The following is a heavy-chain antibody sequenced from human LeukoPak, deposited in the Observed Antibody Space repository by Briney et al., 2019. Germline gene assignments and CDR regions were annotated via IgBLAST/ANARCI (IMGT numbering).Heavy chain of an antibody. Sequence: ASVKVSCKASGYTFTGYYMHWVRQAPGQGLEWMGWINPNSGGTNYAQKFQGRVTMTRDTSISTAYMELSRLRSDDTAVYYCARDSPLSIVGARYYYYYGMDVWGQGTTVTVSS. J-gene: IGHJ6*02. CDR3: ARDSPLSIVGARYYYYYGMDV. D-gene: IGHD1-26*01. CDR1: GYTFTGYY. CDR2: INPNSGGT. V-gene: IGHV1-2*02.